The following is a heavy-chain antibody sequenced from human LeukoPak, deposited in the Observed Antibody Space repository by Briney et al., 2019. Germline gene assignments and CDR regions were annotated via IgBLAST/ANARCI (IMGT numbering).Heavy chain of an antibody. V-gene: IGHV4-30-4*08. D-gene: IGHD6-6*01. Sequence: SETLSLTCTVSGGSISSGDYYWSWIRQPPGKGLEWIGYIYYSGSTYYNPSLKSRVTISVDTSKNQFSLKLSSVTAADTAVYYCARARSRIAARSWFDPWGQGTLVTVSS. CDR2: IYYSGST. J-gene: IGHJ5*02. CDR1: GGSISSGDYY. CDR3: ARARSRIAARSWFDP.